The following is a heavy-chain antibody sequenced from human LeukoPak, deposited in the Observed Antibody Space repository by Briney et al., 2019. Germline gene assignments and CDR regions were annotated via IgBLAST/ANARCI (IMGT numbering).Heavy chain of an antibody. V-gene: IGHV3-21*01. D-gene: IGHD6-13*01. CDR1: RFTFSSYS. CDR2: ISSSSSYI. CDR3: ASPIAAAGIDY. J-gene: IGHJ4*02. Sequence: PGGSLRLSCAASRFTFSSYSMNWVRQAPGKGLEWVSSISSSSSYIYYADSVKGRFTISRDNARNSLYLQMNSLRAEDTAVYYCASPIAAAGIDYWGQGTLVTVSS.